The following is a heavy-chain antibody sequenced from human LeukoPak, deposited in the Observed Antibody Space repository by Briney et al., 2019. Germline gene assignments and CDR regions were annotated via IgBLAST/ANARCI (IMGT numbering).Heavy chain of an antibody. J-gene: IGHJ3*02. Sequence: GRSLRLSCAASGFTFSSYSMNWVRQAPGKGLEWVSSISSSSSYIYYADSVKGRFTISRDNAKNSLYLQMNSLRAEDTAVYYCARDNEALVVIRDAFDIWGQGTMVTVSS. CDR3: ARDNEALVVIRDAFDI. V-gene: IGHV3-21*01. CDR2: ISSSSSYI. CDR1: GFTFSSYS. D-gene: IGHD3-22*01.